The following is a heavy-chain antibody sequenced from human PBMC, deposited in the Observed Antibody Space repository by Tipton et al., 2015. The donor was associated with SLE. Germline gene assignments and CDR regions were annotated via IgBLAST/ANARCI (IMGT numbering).Heavy chain of an antibody. D-gene: IGHD3-10*01. CDR1: GGSISSGSYY. V-gene: IGHV4-61*09. J-gene: IGHJ4*02. CDR3: ARQRDYYGSGSMRYYFDY. Sequence: TLSLTCTVSGGSISSGSYYWSWIRQPAGKGLEWIGYIYTSGSTNYNPSLKSRVTISVDTSKNQFSLKLSSVTAADTAVYYCARQRDYYGSGSMRYYFDYWGQGTLVTVSS. CDR2: IYTSGST.